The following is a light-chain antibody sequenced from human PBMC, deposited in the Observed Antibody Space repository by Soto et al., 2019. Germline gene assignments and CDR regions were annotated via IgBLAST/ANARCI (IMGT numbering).Light chain of an antibody. CDR1: QSVSGN. J-gene: IGKJ2*01. V-gene: IGKV3-15*01. CDR3: QQYDHWRT. Sequence: EIVMTQSPDTLSVSPGERVTLSCRASQSVSGNVAWYQQKPGQAPRLLIYHASTRATDIPARFSGSGSGTEFTLTISSLQSEDFAVHYCQQYDHWRTFGQGTKLEIK. CDR2: HAS.